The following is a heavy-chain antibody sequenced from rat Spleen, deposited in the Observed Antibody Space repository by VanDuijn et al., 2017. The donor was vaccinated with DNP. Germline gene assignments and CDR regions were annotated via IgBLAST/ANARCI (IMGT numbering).Heavy chain of an antibody. Sequence: EVQLVESGGGLVQPGRSLKLSCAASGFTVSDYNLAWVRQSPKKGLEWVATIIYDGSSTYYRDSVKGRFTISRDNVKRTLYLQMDSLKSEDTATYYCATHELPAYAAFVYWGQGTLVAVSS. J-gene: IGHJ3*01. CDR2: IIYDGSST. CDR1: GFTVSDYN. D-gene: IGHD3-7*01. CDR3: ATHELPAYAAFVY. V-gene: IGHV5-7*01.